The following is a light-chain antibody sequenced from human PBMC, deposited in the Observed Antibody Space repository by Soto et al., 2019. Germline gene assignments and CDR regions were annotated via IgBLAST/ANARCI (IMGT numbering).Light chain of an antibody. CDR3: QQYVNTPIT. Sequence: EIVLTQSPGSLSLFPGERATLSCRASQTVARNYLAWFQQKPGQAPRLHIYDASTRATGIPDKFGGSGSGTDCTLSISRREPEDFAGYYCQQYVNTPITFGQETRLEIK. CDR1: QTVARNY. V-gene: IGKV3-20*01. CDR2: DAS. J-gene: IGKJ5*01.